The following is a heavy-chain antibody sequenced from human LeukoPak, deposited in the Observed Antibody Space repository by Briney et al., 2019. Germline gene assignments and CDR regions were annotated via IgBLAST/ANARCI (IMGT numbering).Heavy chain of an antibody. J-gene: IGHJ4*02. D-gene: IGHD6-19*01. CDR2: INPKSGGT. Sequence: ASVKVSCKASGYTFTGYYMHWVRQAPGQGLEWMGRINPKSGGTNYAQKFQGRVTMTRDTSISTAYMELSRLRSDDTAVYYCARVHLSVAHRWIDYWGQGTLVTVSS. V-gene: IGHV1-2*06. CDR3: ARVHLSVAHRWIDY. CDR1: GYTFTGYY.